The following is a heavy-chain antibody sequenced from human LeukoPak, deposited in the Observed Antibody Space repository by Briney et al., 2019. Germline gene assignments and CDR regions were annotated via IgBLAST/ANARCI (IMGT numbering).Heavy chain of an antibody. D-gene: IGHD4-17*01. Sequence: GGSLRLSCAASGFTFSSYSMNWVRQAPGKGLEWVSSTSSSSSYIYYADSVKGRSTISRDNAKNSLYLQMNSLRAEDTAVYYCARDYGDYAGFDYWGQGTLVTVSS. CDR3: ARDYGDYAGFDY. CDR1: GFTFSSYS. V-gene: IGHV3-21*01. CDR2: TSSSSSYI. J-gene: IGHJ4*02.